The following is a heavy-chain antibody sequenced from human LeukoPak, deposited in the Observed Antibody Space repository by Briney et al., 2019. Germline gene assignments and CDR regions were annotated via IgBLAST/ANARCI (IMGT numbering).Heavy chain of an antibody. Sequence: GSSVKVSCKASGGTFSSYAISWVRQAPGQGLEWMGWMNPNSGNTGYAQKFQGRVTMTRNTSISTAYMELSSLRSEDTAVYYCARASPISSGRAYYFDYWGQGTLVTVSS. J-gene: IGHJ4*02. V-gene: IGHV1-8*02. D-gene: IGHD6-19*01. CDR1: GGTFSSYA. CDR2: MNPNSGNT. CDR3: ARASPISSGRAYYFDY.